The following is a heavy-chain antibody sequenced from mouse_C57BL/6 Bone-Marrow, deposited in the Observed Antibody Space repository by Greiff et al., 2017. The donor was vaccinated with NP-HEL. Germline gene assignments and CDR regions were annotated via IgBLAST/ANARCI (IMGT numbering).Heavy chain of an antibody. J-gene: IGHJ2*01. CDR1: GYTFTSYG. D-gene: IGHD3-2*02. CDR3: ARFSSGPYYFDY. CDR2: IYPRSGNT. V-gene: IGHV1-81*01. Sequence: VKLMESGAELARPGASVKLSCKASGYTFTSYGISWVKQRTGQGLEWIGEIYPRSGNTYYNEKFKGKATLTADKSSSTAYMELRSLTSEDSAVYFCARFSSGPYYFDYWGQGTTLTVSS.